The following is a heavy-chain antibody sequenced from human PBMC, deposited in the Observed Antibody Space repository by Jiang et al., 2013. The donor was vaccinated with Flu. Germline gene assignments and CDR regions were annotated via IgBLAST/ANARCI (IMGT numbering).Heavy chain of an antibody. CDR2: INPGDSES. CDR3: ARRRCAYGDYQPHCWYFDL. CDR1: TYSFSTYW. Sequence: PGESLKIFCQGSTYSFSTYWIAWVRQMPGKGLEWMGSINPGDSESTYSPSFQGQVTISADKSISTAYLEWSRLKASDTAMYYCARRRCAYGDYQPHCWYFDLWGRGTLVTVSS. V-gene: IGHV5-51*03. D-gene: IGHD4-17*01. J-gene: IGHJ2*01.